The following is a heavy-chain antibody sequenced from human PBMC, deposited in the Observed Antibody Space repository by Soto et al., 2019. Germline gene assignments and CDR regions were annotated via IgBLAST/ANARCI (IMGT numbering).Heavy chain of an antibody. J-gene: IGHJ4*02. V-gene: IGHV4-30-4*01. CDR3: ARVDSSSWNWVLDF. CDR1: GGSISNYY. CDR2: IYYSGST. Sequence: SETLSLTCTVSGGSISNYYRSWIRQPPGKGLEWIGYIYYSGSTYYNPSLKSRVIISVDTSKNQFSLKLTSVTAADTAVYYCARVDSSSWNWVLDFWGRGTLVTVSS. D-gene: IGHD6-13*01.